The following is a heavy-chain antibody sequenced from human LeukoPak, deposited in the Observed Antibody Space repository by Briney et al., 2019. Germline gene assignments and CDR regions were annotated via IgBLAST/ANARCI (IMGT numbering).Heavy chain of an antibody. D-gene: IGHD1-1*01. CDR2: IYYSGST. J-gene: IGHJ6*02. V-gene: IGHV4-59*08. CDR1: GGSISNYY. Sequence: SETLSLTCSVSGGSISNYYWTWIRQPPGKGLEWIGYIYYSGSTNYNPSLSSRVTMSLDASKNQFSLKLSSVTAADTAVYYCARCSRGTSVGMDVWGQGTRSPSP. CDR3: ARCSRGTSVGMDV.